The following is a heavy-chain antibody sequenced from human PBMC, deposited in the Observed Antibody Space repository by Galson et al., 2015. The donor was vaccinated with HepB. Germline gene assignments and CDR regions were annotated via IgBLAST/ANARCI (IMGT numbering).Heavy chain of an antibody. CDR3: ARPRYCSSASCSASFDY. CDR1: GGSIISSRDY. CDR2: TYYAGSG. D-gene: IGHD2-2*01. V-gene: IGHV4-39*01. Sequence: ETLSLTCTVSGGSIISSRDYWGWIRQPPGKGLEWIGGTYYAGSGHYNPSLKGRLTLSVDTSKNQFSLRLTSVTAADTAVYYCARPRYCSSASCSASFDYWGQGILVTVSS. J-gene: IGHJ4*02.